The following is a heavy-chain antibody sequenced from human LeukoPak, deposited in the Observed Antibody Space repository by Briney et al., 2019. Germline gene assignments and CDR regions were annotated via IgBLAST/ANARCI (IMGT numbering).Heavy chain of an antibody. V-gene: IGHV4-61*01. CDR2: IYYSGST. J-gene: IGHJ6*02. CDR3: ARLAARRGYYYSGMDV. D-gene: IGHD3-10*01. Sequence: PSETLSLTCTVSGGSVSSGSYYWSWIRQPPGKGLEWIGYIYYSGSTNYNPSLKSRVIISQDTSKNEFSLKLTSVTAADAAIYYCARLAARRGYYYSGMDVWGQGTTVTVSS. CDR1: GGSVSSGSYY.